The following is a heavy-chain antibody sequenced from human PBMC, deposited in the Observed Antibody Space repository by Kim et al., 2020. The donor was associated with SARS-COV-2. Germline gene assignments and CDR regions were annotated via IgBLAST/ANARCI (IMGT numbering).Heavy chain of an antibody. D-gene: IGHD6-13*01. J-gene: IGHJ4*02. CDR3: ARDGAAAAGY. Sequence: STYSHPSIKSRVTISVDTSKNQFSLKLSSVTAAGTAVYYCARDGAAAAGYWGQGTLVTVSS. CDR2: ST. V-gene: IGHV4-39*07.